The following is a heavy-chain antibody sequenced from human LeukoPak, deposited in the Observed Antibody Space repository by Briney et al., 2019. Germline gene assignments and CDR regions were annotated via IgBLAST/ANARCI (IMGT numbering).Heavy chain of an antibody. J-gene: IGHJ5*02. D-gene: IGHD5-12*01. CDR1: GGSFSDYY. Sequence: SETPSLTCAVYGGSFSDYYWSWIRQPPGKGLEWIGEINHSGSTNYNPSLKSRVTISVDTSKNQFSLKLSSVTAADTAVYYCARYTLVATITFNTRFTQNRFDPWGQGTLVTVSS. CDR2: INHSGST. V-gene: IGHV4-34*01. CDR3: ARYTLVATITFNTRFTQNRFDP.